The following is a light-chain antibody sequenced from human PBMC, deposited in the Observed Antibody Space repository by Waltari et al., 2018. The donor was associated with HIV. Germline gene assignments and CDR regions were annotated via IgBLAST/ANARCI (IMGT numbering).Light chain of an antibody. V-gene: IGKV3-15*01. CDR1: QSVSTN. J-gene: IGKJ2*01. CDR3: QQYDNWPPFT. CDR2: GAS. Sequence: EIVMTQSPATLSVSPGEGATLSCRASQSVSTNLAWYQQKPGQAPRLVLFGASTRANGIPARFSGSGSGTEFTLTISGLQSEDAAGYYCQQYDNWPPFTFGQGTRREIK.